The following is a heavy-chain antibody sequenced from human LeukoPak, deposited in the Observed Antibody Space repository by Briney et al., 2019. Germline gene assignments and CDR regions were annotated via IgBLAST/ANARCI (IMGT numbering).Heavy chain of an antibody. CDR1: GFTVSSNY. CDR3: ARVGESYSFDY. Sequence: PGGSLRLSCAASGFTVSSNYMNWVRQAPGKGLEWVSVIYSGGSTYYADSVKGRFTISRDNSKNTLYLQMNSLRAEDTAVYYCARVGESYSFDYWGQGTLVTVSS. CDR2: IYSGGST. D-gene: IGHD3-10*01. V-gene: IGHV3-53*01. J-gene: IGHJ4*02.